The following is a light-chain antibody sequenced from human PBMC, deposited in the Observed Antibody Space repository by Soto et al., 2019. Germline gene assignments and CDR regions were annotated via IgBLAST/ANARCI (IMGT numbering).Light chain of an antibody. V-gene: IGKV1-8*01. CDR1: QGISSY. CDR2: AAA. CDR3: QQYLSYPYT. J-gene: IGKJ2*01. Sequence: AIRMTQSPSSFSASTGDRVTITCRASQGISSYLAWYQQKPGKAPKLLIYAAATLQRGDPSRFSASGSGTDFTLTISRLQSEDFATYYCQQYLSYPYTVGQGTKLEI.